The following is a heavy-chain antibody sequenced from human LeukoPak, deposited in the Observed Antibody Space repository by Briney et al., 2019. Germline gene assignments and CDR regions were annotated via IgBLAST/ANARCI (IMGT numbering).Heavy chain of an antibody. CDR2: ISAYNGNT. D-gene: IGHD6-13*01. V-gene: IGHV1-18*01. Sequence: ASVKVSCKASGYTFTSYGISWVRQAPGQGLEWMGWISAYNGNTNYAQKLQGRVTMTTDTSTSTAYMELRSLRSDDTAVYYCARSEDSSSWYPYYYYGMDVWGQGTTVIVSS. CDR1: GYTFTSYG. CDR3: ARSEDSSSWYPYYYYGMDV. J-gene: IGHJ6*02.